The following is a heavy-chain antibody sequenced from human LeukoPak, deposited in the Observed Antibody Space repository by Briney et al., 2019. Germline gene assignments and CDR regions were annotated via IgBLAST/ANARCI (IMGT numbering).Heavy chain of an antibody. V-gene: IGHV1-2*02. CDR2: TNPKSGGT. D-gene: IGHD2-21*01. Sequence: ASVKLSCNASGYSFTDYYMHWVRQAPGQGPEWMGWTNPKSGGTEYAQKFHGRVTMTRDTSITTAYMELSGLKFDDTAVYYCARDAISDYWGQGPLVTVSS. CDR3: ARDAISDY. CDR1: GYSFTDYY. J-gene: IGHJ4*02.